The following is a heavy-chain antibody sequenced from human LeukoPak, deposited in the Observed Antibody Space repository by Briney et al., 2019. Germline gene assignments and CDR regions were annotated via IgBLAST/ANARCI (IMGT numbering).Heavy chain of an antibody. J-gene: IGHJ5*02. CDR2: IRGNGET. V-gene: IGHV3-66*02. D-gene: IGHD3/OR15-3a*01. CDR1: GFSVTNYY. Sequence: GGSLRLSCAVSGFSVTNYYMSWVRQAPGKGLEWVSLIRGNGETFYADSVKGRFTISRDDSKSTVYLQMNSLRVEDTAVYFCARNRAATQDWVEFDPCGQGTLVTVSS. CDR3: ARNRAATQDWVEFDP.